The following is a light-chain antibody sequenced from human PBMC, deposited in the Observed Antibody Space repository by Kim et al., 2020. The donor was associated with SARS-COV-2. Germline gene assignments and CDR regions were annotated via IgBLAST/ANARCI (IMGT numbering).Light chain of an antibody. CDR2: DVT. CDR3: ASFTTSSSLL. V-gene: IGLV2-14*03. Sequence: GQSVAISCSGTSSDIGAYDRVSWYQQHPGKAPKLMIYDVTDRPSGVSDRFSGSKSGNTASLTISGLQAEDEADYYCASFTTSSSLLFGTGTKVTVL. CDR1: SSDIGAYDR. J-gene: IGLJ1*01.